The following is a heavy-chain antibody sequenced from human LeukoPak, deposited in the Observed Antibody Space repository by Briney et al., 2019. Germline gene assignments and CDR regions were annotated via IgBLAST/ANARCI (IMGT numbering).Heavy chain of an antibody. J-gene: IGHJ4*02. CDR3: ARWRGHVDY. CDR2: ISSSSSTI. CDR1: RFPFSSYS. Sequence: GGSLRLSFAASRFPFSSYSMNWVRPAPGKGLEWVSYISSSSSTIYYSDSVKGRFTISRDNAKNSLYLQMNSLRAEDTAVYYCARWRGHVDYWGQGTLVTVSS. D-gene: IGHD3-10*01. V-gene: IGHV3-48*01.